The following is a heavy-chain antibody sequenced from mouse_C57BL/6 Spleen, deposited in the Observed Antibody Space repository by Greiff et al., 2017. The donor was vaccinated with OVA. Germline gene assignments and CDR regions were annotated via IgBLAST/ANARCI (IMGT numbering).Heavy chain of an antibody. Sequence: DVKLVESGAELVRPGASVKLSCTASGFNIKDDYMHWVKQRPEQGLEWIGWIDPENGDTEYASKFQGKATITADTSSNTAYLQLSSLTSEDTAVYYCTTWGTTVVVDYWGQGTTLTVSS. CDR1: GFNIKDDY. J-gene: IGHJ2*01. CDR2: IDPENGDT. D-gene: IGHD1-1*01. CDR3: TTWGTTVVVDY. V-gene: IGHV14-4*01.